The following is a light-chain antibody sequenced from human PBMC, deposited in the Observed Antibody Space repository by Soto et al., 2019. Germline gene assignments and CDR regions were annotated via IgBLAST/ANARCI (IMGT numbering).Light chain of an antibody. CDR1: QYVSSIY. J-gene: IGKJ2*01. CDR2: GAS. V-gene: IGKV3-20*01. Sequence: VLTQSPGTLSLSPGERATLSCRASQYVSSIYLAWYQQKPGQAPRLLIYGASSRATGIPDRFSGSGSGTDFTLTISRLEPEDFAVYYCQQYGSTPRTFGQGTKLEIK. CDR3: QQYGSTPRT.